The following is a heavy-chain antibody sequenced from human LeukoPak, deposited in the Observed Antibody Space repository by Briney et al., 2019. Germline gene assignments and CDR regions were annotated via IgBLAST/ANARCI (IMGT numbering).Heavy chain of an antibody. V-gene: IGHV3-7*01. CDR1: GFAFNSYW. D-gene: IGHD3-3*01. CDR3: TRSTLYGVDLY. CDR2: IKQDGSEK. J-gene: IGHJ4*02. Sequence: GGSLRLSCAASGFAFNSYWMSWVRQAPGGGLEWVANIKQDGSEKYYVDSVKGRFTISRDNAKNSLYLQMNSLRDEDTAVYFCTRSTLYGVDLYWGQGTLVTVSS.